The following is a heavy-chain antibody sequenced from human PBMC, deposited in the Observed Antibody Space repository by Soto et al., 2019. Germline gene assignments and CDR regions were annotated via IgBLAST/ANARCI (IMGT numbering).Heavy chain of an antibody. CDR1: GGSISSYY. CDR3: AREGYTAMDYYYDSSGPFDY. CDR2: IYYSGST. V-gene: IGHV4-59*01. D-gene: IGHD3-22*01. J-gene: IGHJ4*02. Sequence: SETLSLTCTVSGGSISSYYWSWIRQPPGKGLEWIGYIYYSGSTNYNPSLKSRVTISVDTSKNQFSLKLSSVTAADTAVYYCAREGYTAMDYYYDSSGPFDYWGQGTLVTVS.